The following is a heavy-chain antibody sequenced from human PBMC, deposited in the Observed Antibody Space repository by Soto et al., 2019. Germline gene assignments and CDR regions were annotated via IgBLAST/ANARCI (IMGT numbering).Heavy chain of an antibody. Sequence: PSETLSLTCAVSGGSISSSNWWSWVRQPPGKGLEWIGEIYHSGSTNYNPSLKSRVTISVDKSKNQFSLKLSSVTAADTAMYYCESLHYDGHSGAWFDPWGQGTLVTVSS. CDR1: GGSISSSNW. CDR2: IYHSGST. D-gene: IGHD5-12*01. CDR3: ESLHYDGHSGAWFDP. J-gene: IGHJ5*02. V-gene: IGHV4-4*02.